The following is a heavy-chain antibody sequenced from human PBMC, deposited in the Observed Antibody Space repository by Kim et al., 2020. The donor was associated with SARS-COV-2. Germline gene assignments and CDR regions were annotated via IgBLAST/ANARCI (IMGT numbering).Heavy chain of an antibody. CDR2: IIPLYGTL. Sequence: SVKVSCTASGGTFSNYAISWVRQAPGQGLEWMGEIIPLYGTLNDAQKFQDRLKITADESTTTVYMELSSLTSADTAVYYCARGSSDWLDPWGQGTLVTVSS. D-gene: IGHD3-22*01. CDR3: ARGSSDWLDP. V-gene: IGHV1-69*13. CDR1: GGTFSNYA. J-gene: IGHJ5*02.